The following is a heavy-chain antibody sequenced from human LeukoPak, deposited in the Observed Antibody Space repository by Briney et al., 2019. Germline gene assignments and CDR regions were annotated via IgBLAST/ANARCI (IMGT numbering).Heavy chain of an antibody. J-gene: IGHJ4*02. Sequence: PGGSLRLSCAASGFTFSNAWMSWVRQAPGKGLEWVGRIKSKTDGGTTDYAAPVRGRFTISRDDSKNTLYLQMNSLKTEDTAVYYCTTVTDTAMVPFDYWGQGTLVTVSS. CDR1: GFTFSNAW. CDR3: TTVTDTAMVPFDY. D-gene: IGHD5-18*01. V-gene: IGHV3-15*01. CDR2: IKSKTDGGTT.